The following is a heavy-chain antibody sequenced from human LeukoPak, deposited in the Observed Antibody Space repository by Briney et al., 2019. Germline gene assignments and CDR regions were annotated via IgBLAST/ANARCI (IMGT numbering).Heavy chain of an antibody. D-gene: IGHD2-15*01. V-gene: IGHV3-11*04. CDR3: ARVHGGYPFDQ. CDR2: ISSSGNTI. Sequence: GGSLRLSCAASGFTFSDYYMSWIRQAPGKGLEWVSYISSSGNTIYYADSVKGRFNISRDNVKNSLYLQMNGLRAEDTAVYYCARVHGGYPFDQWGQGTLVTVSS. J-gene: IGHJ4*02. CDR1: GFTFSDYY.